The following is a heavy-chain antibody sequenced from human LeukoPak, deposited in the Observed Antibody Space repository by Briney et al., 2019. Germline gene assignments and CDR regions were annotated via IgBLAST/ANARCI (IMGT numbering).Heavy chain of an antibody. J-gene: IGHJ4*02. CDR1: GGSISSGGYY. D-gene: IGHD3-22*01. CDR3: ASVLSITMIDY. V-gene: IGHV4-31*03. Sequence: PSETLSLTCTVSGGSISSGGYYWSWIRQHPGKGLEWIGYIYYSGSTYYNPSLKSRVTISVDTSKNQFSLELSSVTAADTAVYYCASVLSITMIDYWGQGTLVTVSS. CDR2: IYYSGST.